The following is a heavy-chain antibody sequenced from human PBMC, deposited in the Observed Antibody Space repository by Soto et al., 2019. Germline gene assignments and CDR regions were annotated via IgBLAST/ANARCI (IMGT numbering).Heavy chain of an antibody. CDR2: ISAYNGNT. Sequence: QVQLVQSGAEVKKPGSSVKVSCKASGGTFSSYAISWVRQAPGQGLEWMGGISAYNGNTNYAQKLQGRVTMTTDTSTSTAYMELRSLRSDDTAVYYCARDGQWLVRDRNYFDYWGQGTLVTVSS. D-gene: IGHD6-19*01. J-gene: IGHJ4*02. V-gene: IGHV1-18*01. CDR3: ARDGQWLVRDRNYFDY. CDR1: GGTFSSYA.